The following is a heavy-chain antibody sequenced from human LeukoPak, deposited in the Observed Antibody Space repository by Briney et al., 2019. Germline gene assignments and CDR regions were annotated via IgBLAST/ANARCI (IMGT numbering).Heavy chain of an antibody. D-gene: IGHD3-3*01. J-gene: IGHJ6*02. V-gene: IGHV3-30-3*01. CDR1: GFTFSSYA. CDR2: MSYDGSKK. Sequence: GGSVRLSCAASGFTFSSYAMHWVRQAPGQGLEWMAVMSYDGSKKYHADSVKGRFTISRDNSNKMQYLEMDSLRADDTAVYYCARGGDFWSGYKTHEYGLDVWGQGTTVTVSS. CDR3: ARGGDFWSGYKTHEYGLDV.